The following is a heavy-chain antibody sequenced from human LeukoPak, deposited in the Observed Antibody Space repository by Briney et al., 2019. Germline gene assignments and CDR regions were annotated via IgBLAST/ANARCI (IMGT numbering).Heavy chain of an antibody. CDR1: GYHFTGYY. D-gene: IGHD3-22*01. J-gene: IGHJ4*02. CDR3: AKNRLVLTPADY. V-gene: IGHV1-2*02. CDR2: INPNSGGT. Sequence: GASVKVSCKTSGYHFTGYYIHWVRQAPGQGLEWMGWINPNSGGTNYAQKFQGRVTMTRDTSISTAYMELSRLRSNDTAVYYCAKNRLVLTPADYRGQGTLVTVSS.